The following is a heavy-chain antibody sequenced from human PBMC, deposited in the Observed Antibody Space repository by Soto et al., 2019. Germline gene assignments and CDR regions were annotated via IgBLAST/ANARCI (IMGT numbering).Heavy chain of an antibody. CDR1: GYTFTSYG. CDR3: AIGSQLIDILRDSYDY. J-gene: IGHJ4*02. Sequence: ASGKVSCKASGYTFTSYGISWVRQAPGQGLEWMGWISAYNGNTNYAQKLQGRVTMTTDTSTSTAYMELRSLRSDDTAVYYCAIGSQLIDILRDSYDYWSQGTLVTVSS. CDR2: ISAYNGNT. D-gene: IGHD3-9*01. V-gene: IGHV1-18*01.